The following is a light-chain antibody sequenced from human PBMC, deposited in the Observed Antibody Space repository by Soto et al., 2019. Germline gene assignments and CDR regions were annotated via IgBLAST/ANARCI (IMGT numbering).Light chain of an antibody. J-gene: IGKJ1*01. CDR3: LQHNIYPWT. CDR2: DAS. V-gene: IGKV1-8*01. CDR1: QGISSY. Sequence: AILMTQSPSSFSASTGDRVTITCRASQGISSYLAWYQQKPGKAPKLLIYDASSLESGVPSRFSGSGSGTEFTLTISSLQPEDFATYFCLQHNIYPWTFGQGTKVDIK.